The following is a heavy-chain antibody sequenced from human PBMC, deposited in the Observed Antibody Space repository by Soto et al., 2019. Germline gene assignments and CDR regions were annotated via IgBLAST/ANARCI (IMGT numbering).Heavy chain of an antibody. CDR3: ARGSCSGTTCYSMFFDN. D-gene: IGHD2-15*01. CDR2: IKRDGSNK. V-gene: IGHV3-7*01. Sequence: EVQLVDSGGGLVQPGGSLRLSCAASGFTFNNYWMSWVRQAPGQGLEWVANIKRDGSNKYYVESVKGRFTISRDNAKNSLYLQMNSLRAEDTAVYYCARGSCSGTTCYSMFFDNWGQGTLVTVSS. CDR1: GFTFNNYW. J-gene: IGHJ4*02.